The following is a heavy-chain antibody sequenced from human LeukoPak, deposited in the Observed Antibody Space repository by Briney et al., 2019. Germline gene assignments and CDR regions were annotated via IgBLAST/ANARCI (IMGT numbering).Heavy chain of an antibody. D-gene: IGHD5-12*01. CDR1: AFTFSSYA. V-gene: IGHV3-23*01. CDR3: AKDSLVATSPFDY. CDR2: ISGSGGST. Sequence: AGGALRLSCAASAFTFSSYAMSWVRQAPGKGLEWVSAISGSGGSTYYADSLKGRFTISRDNSKNTLYLQMDSLRAEDTAVYYCAKDSLVATSPFDYWGQGTLVTVSS. J-gene: IGHJ4*02.